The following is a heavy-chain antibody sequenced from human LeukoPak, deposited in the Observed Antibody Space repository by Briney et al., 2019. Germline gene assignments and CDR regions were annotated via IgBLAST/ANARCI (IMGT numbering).Heavy chain of an antibody. V-gene: IGHV4-59*01. CDR3: ARGGSSSSVWFDP. Sequence: SETLSLTCIVSGGSINSYFWTWLRQPPGKGLQWIGYIYYTGSTNYNPSLESRVTISLDTSKNQFSLNLRSVTAADTAVYYCARGGSSSSVWFDPWGPGTLVTVSS. CDR1: GGSINSYF. J-gene: IGHJ5*02. CDR2: IYYTGST. D-gene: IGHD6-13*01.